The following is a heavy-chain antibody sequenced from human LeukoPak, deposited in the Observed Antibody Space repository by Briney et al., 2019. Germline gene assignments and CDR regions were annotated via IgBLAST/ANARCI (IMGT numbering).Heavy chain of an antibody. CDR3: AKARLRNDAFDI. CDR1: GFTFSSYD. CDR2: IGTVGDP. Sequence: GGSLRLSCAASGFTFSSYDMHWVRQATGKGLEWVSAIGTVGDPYYPGSVKGRFTISRENAKNSLYLQMNSLRAEDTAVYYCAKARLRNDAFDIWGQGTRVTVSS. V-gene: IGHV3-13*05. D-gene: IGHD4-17*01. J-gene: IGHJ3*02.